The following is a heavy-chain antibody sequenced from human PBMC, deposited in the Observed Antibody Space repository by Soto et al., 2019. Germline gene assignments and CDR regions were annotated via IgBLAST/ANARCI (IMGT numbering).Heavy chain of an antibody. Sequence: EVQLVESGGDFVKPGGSLRVSCEVSGFSFSNAWMSWVRQAPGKGLEWVGRIKSRADGGTTDYTAPVKGRFTISRDDSKNTVFLQMNSLKTEDTAVYYCTAHLGEFFPLDYWGQGTLVTVSS. V-gene: IGHV3-15*01. CDR3: TAHLGEFFPLDY. J-gene: IGHJ4*02. D-gene: IGHD3-16*01. CDR1: GFSFSNAW. CDR2: IKSRADGGTT.